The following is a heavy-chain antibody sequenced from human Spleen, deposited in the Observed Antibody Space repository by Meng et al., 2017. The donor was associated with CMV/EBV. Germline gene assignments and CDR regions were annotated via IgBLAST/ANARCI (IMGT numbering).Heavy chain of an antibody. CDR3: ATNEDYYDSSGYYSI. V-gene: IGHV3-53*01. Sequence: GESLKISCEGSGFTFSRYWMHWVRQAPGKGLEWVSVIYSGGSTYYADSVKGRFTISRDNSKNTLYLQMNSLRAEDTAVYYCATNEDYYDSSGYYSIWGQGTMVTVSS. D-gene: IGHD3-22*01. J-gene: IGHJ3*02. CDR2: IYSGGST. CDR1: GFTFSRYW.